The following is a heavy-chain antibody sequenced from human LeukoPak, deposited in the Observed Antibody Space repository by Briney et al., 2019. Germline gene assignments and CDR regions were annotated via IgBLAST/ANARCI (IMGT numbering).Heavy chain of an antibody. V-gene: IGHV4-34*01. D-gene: IGHD3-10*01. CDR2: INHSGGT. J-gene: IGHJ4*02. CDR1: GGSFSGYS. CDR3: ARVEGYYYGSGSTHIDY. Sequence: PSETLSLTCAVYGGSFSGYSWSWVRQPPGKGLEWIGEINHSGGTNYNPSLKSRVTISVDTSKNQFSLKLSSVPAADTAVYYCARVEGYYYGSGSTHIDYWGQGTLVTVSS.